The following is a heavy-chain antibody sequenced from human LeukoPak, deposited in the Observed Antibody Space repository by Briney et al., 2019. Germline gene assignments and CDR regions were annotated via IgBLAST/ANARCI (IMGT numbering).Heavy chain of an antibody. D-gene: IGHD5-24*01. V-gene: IGHV1-24*01. J-gene: IGHJ4*02. CDR1: GYTLTELS. Sequence: ASVKVSCKVSGYTLTELSMHWMRQAPGKGLEWMGGFDPEDGETIYAQKFQGRVTMTEDTSTDTAYMELSSLRSEDTAVYYCATDLGDGYTIDYWGQGTLVTVSS. CDR2: FDPEDGET. CDR3: ATDLGDGYTIDY.